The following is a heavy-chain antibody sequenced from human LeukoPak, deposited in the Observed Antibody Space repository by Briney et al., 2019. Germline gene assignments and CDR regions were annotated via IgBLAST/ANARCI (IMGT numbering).Heavy chain of an antibody. J-gene: IGHJ4*02. CDR1: GFTFSSYS. D-gene: IGHD3-22*01. V-gene: IGHV3-21*04. Sequence: GGSLRLSCAASGFTFSSYSMNWVRQAPGKGLEWVSSISSSSSYIYYADSVKGRFTISRDNSKNTLYLQMNSLRAEDTAVYYCAKSPYYYDIRRKPGYFDYWGQGTLVTVSS. CDR2: ISSSSSYI. CDR3: AKSPYYYDIRRKPGYFDY.